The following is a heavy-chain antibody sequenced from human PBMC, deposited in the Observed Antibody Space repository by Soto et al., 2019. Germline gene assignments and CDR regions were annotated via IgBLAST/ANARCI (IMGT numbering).Heavy chain of an antibody. CDR3: ARSVTVPGAHIDY. J-gene: IGHJ4*02. D-gene: IGHD2-8*02. Sequence: SETLSLTCSVSGGSIGGSYWSWIRQSPGKGLEWLGYVYYTGSTNYSPSLRSRVSISVDTSKNEFSLRLSSVTAADTAVYFCARSVTVPGAHIDYWGQGTQVTVSS. CDR2: VYYTGST. V-gene: IGHV4-59*01. CDR1: GGSIGGSY.